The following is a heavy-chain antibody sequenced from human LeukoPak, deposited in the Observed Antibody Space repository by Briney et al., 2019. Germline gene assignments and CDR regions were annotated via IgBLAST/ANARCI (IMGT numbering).Heavy chain of an antibody. V-gene: IGHV3-33*01. CDR3: ARDSSMGLDL. CDR1: GFTFSTYG. Sequence: PGESLRLSCAASSGFTFSTYGMHWVRQAPGKGLEWVAVIWSDRSKKYYGDSVKGRYTISRDNSKNMLYLQMNSLRAEDTAVYYCARDSSMGLDLWGRGTLVTVSS. CDR2: IWSDRSKK. D-gene: IGHD2-2*01. J-gene: IGHJ2*01.